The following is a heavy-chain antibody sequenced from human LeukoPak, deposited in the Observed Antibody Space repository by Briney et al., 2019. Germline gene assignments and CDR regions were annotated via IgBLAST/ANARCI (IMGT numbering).Heavy chain of an antibody. CDR2: IKSKTDGGTT. V-gene: IGHV3-15*07. D-gene: IGHD3-22*01. CDR3: STTYYYDSSEGY. CDR1: GFTFSNAW. J-gene: IGHJ4*02. Sequence: GGSLRLSWAASGFTFSNAWMNWVRQAPGKGLEWVGRIKSKTDGGTTDYAAPVKGRFTISRDDSKNTLYLQMNSLKTEDTAVYYCSTTYYYDSSEGYWGQGTLVTVSS.